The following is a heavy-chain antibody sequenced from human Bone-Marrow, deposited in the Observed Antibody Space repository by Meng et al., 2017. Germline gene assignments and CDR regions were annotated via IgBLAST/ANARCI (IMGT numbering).Heavy chain of an antibody. V-gene: IGHV1-2*02. J-gene: IGHJ4*02. D-gene: IGHD3-9*01. CDR3: ARTYYDILTGYYYFDY. Sequence: QGQLVESGAEVKKPGASVKVSCKASGYTFTGYYMHWVRQAPGQGLEWMGWINPNSGGTNYAQKFQGRVIMTRDTSISTAYMELSRLRSDDTAVYYCARTYYDILTGYYYFDYWGQGTLVTVSS. CDR1: GYTFTGYY. CDR2: INPNSGGT.